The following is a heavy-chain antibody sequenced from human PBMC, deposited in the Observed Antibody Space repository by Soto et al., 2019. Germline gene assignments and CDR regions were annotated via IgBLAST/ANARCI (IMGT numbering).Heavy chain of an antibody. CDR2: ISAYNGNT. CDR3: ARDIVVPAAMVWPRAFDI. V-gene: IGHV1-18*01. Sequence: ASVKVSCKASGYTFTSYGISWVRHAPGQGLEWMGWISAYNGNTNYAQKLQGRVTMTTDTSTSTAYMELRSLRSDDTAVYYCARDIVVPAAMVWPRAFDIWGQGTMVTVS. D-gene: IGHD2-2*01. J-gene: IGHJ3*02. CDR1: GYTFTSYG.